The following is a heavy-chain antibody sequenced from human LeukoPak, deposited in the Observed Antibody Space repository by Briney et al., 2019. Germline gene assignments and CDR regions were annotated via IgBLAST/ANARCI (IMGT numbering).Heavy chain of an antibody. CDR2: MNPNSGNT. D-gene: IGHD3-10*01. CDR3: ARTRLPQRITMVRGVRGGWFDP. CDR1: GYTFTSYD. V-gene: IGHV1-8*01. Sequence: ASVKVSCKASGYTFTSYDINWVRQATGQGLEWMGWMNPNSGNTGYAQKFQGRVTMTRNTPISTAYMELSSLRSEDTAVYYCARTRLPQRITMVRGVRGGWFDPWGQGTLVAVSS. J-gene: IGHJ5*02.